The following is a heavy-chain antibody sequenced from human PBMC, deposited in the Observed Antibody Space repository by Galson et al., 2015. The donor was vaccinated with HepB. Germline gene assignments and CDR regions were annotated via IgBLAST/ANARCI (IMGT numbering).Heavy chain of an antibody. D-gene: IGHD3-3*01. J-gene: IGHJ4*02. CDR1: GYTFTGYY. CDR3: ARGESLYYDFWSGYLGTAAYYFDY. Sequence: SVKVSCKASGYTFTGYYMHWVRQAPGQGLEWMGWMNPNSGNTGYAQKFQGRVTMTRNTSISTAYMELSSLRSEDTAVYYCARGESLYYDFWSGYLGTAAYYFDYWGQGTLVTVSS. V-gene: IGHV1-8*02. CDR2: MNPNSGNT.